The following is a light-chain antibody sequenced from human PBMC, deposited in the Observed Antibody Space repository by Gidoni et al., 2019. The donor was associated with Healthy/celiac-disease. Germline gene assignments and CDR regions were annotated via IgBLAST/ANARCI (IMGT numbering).Light chain of an antibody. CDR2: AAS. Sequence: DIQLTQSPSSLSASVGDRVTITCRASQSISSNLNWYQQKPGKAPKLLIYAASSLQSGVPSRFSGSCSGTDFTLTISSLQPEDFATYYCQQSYSTLYTFGQGTKLEIK. J-gene: IGKJ2*01. V-gene: IGKV1-39*01. CDR1: QSISSN. CDR3: QQSYSTLYT.